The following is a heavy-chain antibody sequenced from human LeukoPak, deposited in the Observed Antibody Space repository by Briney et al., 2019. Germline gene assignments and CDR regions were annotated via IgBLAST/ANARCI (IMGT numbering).Heavy chain of an antibody. V-gene: IGHV1-18*01. CDR3: ARGGYYNSGSFPDY. D-gene: IGHD3-10*01. Sequence: ASVKVSCKASGYTFSSYGINWVRQAPGQGLEWMGLVSPYNGDTYYAQRLQGRVTMATDTSTSTAYMAVRGLRSDDTAVYYCARGGYYNSGSFPDYWGQGTLVTVSS. CDR2: VSPYNGDT. J-gene: IGHJ4*02. CDR1: GYTFSSYG.